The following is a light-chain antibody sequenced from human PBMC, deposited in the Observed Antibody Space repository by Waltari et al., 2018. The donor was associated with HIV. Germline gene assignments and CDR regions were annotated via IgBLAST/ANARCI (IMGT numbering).Light chain of an antibody. CDR2: EVS. V-gene: IGLV2-14*01. J-gene: IGLJ3*02. Sequence: QSALTQPASVSGSPGQSITISCTGTSSYVGGHNYVSWYQQHPGKAPKLMIYEVSNRPSGVSNRFSGSKSGNTASLTISGLQAEDEADYYCSSYTSSSTVFGGGTKLTVL. CDR1: SSYVGGHNY. CDR3: SSYTSSSTV.